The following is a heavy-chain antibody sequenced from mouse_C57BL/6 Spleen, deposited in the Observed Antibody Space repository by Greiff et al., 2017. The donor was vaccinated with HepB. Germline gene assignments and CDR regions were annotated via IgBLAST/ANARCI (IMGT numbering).Heavy chain of an antibody. D-gene: IGHD2-5*01. CDR2: IDPSDSYT. Sequence: QVQLQQPGAELVRPGTSVKLSCKASGYTFTSYWMHWVKQRPGQGLEWIGVIDPSDSYTNYNQKFKGKATLTVDISSSTAYMQLSSLTSEDSAVYYCARGGQYSILYYYAMDYWGQGTSVTVSS. J-gene: IGHJ4*01. V-gene: IGHV1-59*01. CDR3: ARGGQYSILYYYAMDY. CDR1: GYTFTSYW.